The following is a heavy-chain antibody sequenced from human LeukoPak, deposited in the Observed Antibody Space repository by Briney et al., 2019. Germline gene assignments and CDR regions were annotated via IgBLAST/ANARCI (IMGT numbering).Heavy chain of an antibody. CDR1: GFIFTNYW. D-gene: IGHD3-10*01. Sequence: GESLKISCKGSGFIFTNYWIGWVRQMPGGGLEWMGIIYPGDSDIRYSPSFQGQVTISADKSVSTAYLQWSSLKASDTAMYYCVTGGSGSFYNPFDYWGQGTLVTVSS. CDR3: VTGGSGSFYNPFDY. V-gene: IGHV5-51*01. J-gene: IGHJ4*02. CDR2: IYPGDSDI.